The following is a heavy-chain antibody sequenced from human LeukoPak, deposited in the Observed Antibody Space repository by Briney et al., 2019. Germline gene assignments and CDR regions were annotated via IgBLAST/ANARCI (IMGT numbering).Heavy chain of an antibody. CDR3: ARDLWVQTRSPYY. CDR1: GYTFTGYY. Sequence: ASVKVSCKASGYTFTGYYMHWVRQSPGQGLEWMGWINPNSGVTNYTQKFQGWVTMTKDTSISTAYMELSRLRSDDTAVYYCARDLWVQTRSPYYLGQGTLVTVSS. J-gene: IGHJ4*02. V-gene: IGHV1-2*04. CDR2: INPNSGVT. D-gene: IGHD3-10*01.